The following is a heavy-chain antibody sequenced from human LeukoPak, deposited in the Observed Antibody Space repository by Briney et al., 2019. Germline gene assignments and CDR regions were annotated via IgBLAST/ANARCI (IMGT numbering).Heavy chain of an antibody. CDR3: ARARSVGATTFGFDY. J-gene: IGHJ4*02. Sequence: SVKVSCKASGYTFTSYGISWVRQAPGQGLEWMGGIIPIFGTANYAQKFQGRVTITADESTSTAYMELSSLRSEDTAVYYCARARSVGATTFGFDYWGQGTLVTVSS. CDR2: IIPIFGTA. CDR1: GYTFTSYG. V-gene: IGHV1-69*13. D-gene: IGHD1-26*01.